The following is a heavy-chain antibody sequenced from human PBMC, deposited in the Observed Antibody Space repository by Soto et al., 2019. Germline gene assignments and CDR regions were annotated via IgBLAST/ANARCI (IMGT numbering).Heavy chain of an antibody. Sequence: EVQLVESGGGLIQPGGSLRLSCAVSGFTVSNNYMSWVRQAPGKGLEGVSVIYSGGYTAYGDSVKGRFTISRDNSKNTQFFKENSRGAPGTAVYFCGPRPGGGGYWGQGTLVTVSS. CDR1: GFTVSNNY. CDR2: IYSGGYT. D-gene: IGHD6-6*01. CDR3: GPRPGGGGY. J-gene: IGHJ4*02. V-gene: IGHV3-53*01.